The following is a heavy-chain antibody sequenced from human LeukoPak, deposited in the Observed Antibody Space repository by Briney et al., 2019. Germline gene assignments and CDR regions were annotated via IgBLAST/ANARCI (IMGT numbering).Heavy chain of an antibody. D-gene: IGHD6-13*01. CDR3: AHRRIASAGSHFDY. Sequence: SGPTLVRPTQTLTCTCNVSGLSLTTSGVGVAWIRQPPGKALEWLALIYWDDDKRYRPSLQSRLAITRDTSKNQVVLTMTNMDPVDTATYYCAHRRIASAGSHFDYWGRGTLVTVSS. CDR1: GLSLTTSGVG. J-gene: IGHJ4*02. V-gene: IGHV2-5*02. CDR2: IYWDDDK.